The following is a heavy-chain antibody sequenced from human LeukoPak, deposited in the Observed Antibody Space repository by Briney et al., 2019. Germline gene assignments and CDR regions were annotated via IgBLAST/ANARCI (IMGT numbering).Heavy chain of an antibody. J-gene: IGHJ3*02. D-gene: IGHD2-15*01. CDR2: IYTSGST. Sequence: SETLSLTCTVSGGSISSYYWSWIRQPAGKGLEWIGRIYTSGSTNYNPSLKSRVTISVDTSKNQFSLKLSSVTAADTAVYYCAREVPLGYCSGGSCYSRVKDAFDIWGQGTMVTVSS. CDR1: GGSISSYY. CDR3: AREVPLGYCSGGSCYSRVKDAFDI. V-gene: IGHV4-4*07.